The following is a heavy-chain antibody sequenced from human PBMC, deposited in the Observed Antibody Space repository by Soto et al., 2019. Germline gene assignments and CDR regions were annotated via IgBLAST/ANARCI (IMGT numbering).Heavy chain of an antibody. Sequence: QVPLVQFGAEVRKPGASVKVSCKVSGYTLTELSIHWVRQAPGKGLEWMGSFDPEDGETIYTQKFQGRVTMTEDTSTDTAFLELSSLRSEDTAIYYCATSPELPLGVDVWGQGTTVTVSS. CDR1: GYTLTELS. CDR2: FDPEDGET. CDR3: ATSPELPLGVDV. V-gene: IGHV1-24*01. J-gene: IGHJ6*02. D-gene: IGHD1-7*01.